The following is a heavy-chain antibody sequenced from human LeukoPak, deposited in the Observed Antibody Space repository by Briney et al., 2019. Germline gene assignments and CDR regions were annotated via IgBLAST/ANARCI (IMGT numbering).Heavy chain of an antibody. Sequence: SETLSLTCAVYGGSFSGYYWSWIRQPPGKGLEWIGEINHSGSTNYNPSLKSRATISVDTSKNQFSLKLSSVTAADTAVYYCARGRAKIVGATDFDYWGQGTLVTVSS. CDR3: ARGRAKIVGATDFDY. CDR2: INHSGST. J-gene: IGHJ4*02. CDR1: GGSFSGYY. D-gene: IGHD1-26*01. V-gene: IGHV4-34*01.